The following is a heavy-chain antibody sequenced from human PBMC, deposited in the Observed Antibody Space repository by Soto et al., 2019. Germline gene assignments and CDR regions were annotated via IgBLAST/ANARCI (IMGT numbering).Heavy chain of an antibody. CDR1: GFTFSAHS. J-gene: IGHJ4*02. V-gene: IGHV3-21*01. Sequence: GGSLRLSCAASGFTFSAHSMNWVRQAPGKGLEWVSSISSDINYIYYADSVKGRFTISRDNAKNSLYLQMNSLRAEDTAVYYCARERITIGWGQGNLLTVSS. D-gene: IGHD3-10*01. CDR2: ISSDINYI. CDR3: ARERITIG.